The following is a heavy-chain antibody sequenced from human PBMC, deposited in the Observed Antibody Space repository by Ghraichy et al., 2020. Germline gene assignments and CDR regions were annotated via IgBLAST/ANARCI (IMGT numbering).Heavy chain of an antibody. CDR2: ISSNGATT. J-gene: IGHJ4*02. D-gene: IGHD3-16*02. CDR1: GFAFSDYN. Sequence: GGSLRLSCSASGFAFSDYNMYWVRQAPGKGLEYVSDISSNGATTYYADSVKGRFTISRDNPKNTLYFQVSSLRADDTAVYYCVRRPDDYIWGTSRPFDHWGQGTLVTVSA. V-gene: IGHV3-64D*06. CDR3: VRRPDDYIWGTSRPFDH.